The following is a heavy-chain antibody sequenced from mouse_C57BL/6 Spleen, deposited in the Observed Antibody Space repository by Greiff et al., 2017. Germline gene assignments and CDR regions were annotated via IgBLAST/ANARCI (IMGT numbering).Heavy chain of an antibody. J-gene: IGHJ1*03. CDR3: ARNGEIYYGYGEGGYFDV. CDR2: IWSGGST. D-gene: IGHD2-2*01. V-gene: IGHV2-2*01. CDR1: GFSLTSYG. Sequence: VQLVESGPGLVQPSQSLSITCTVSGFSLTSYGVHWVRQSPGKGLEWLGVIWSGGSTDYNAALIYRLSISKDNSKSHVFFKMNSLQADDTAIYYCARNGEIYYGYGEGGYFDVWGTGTTVTVSS.